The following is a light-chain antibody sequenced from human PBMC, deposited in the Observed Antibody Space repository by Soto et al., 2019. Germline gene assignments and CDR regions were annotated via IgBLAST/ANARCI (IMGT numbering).Light chain of an antibody. Sequence: DIQMTQSPSSVSASLGDRVTITCRASEDISNWLAWYQQRPGKAPKVLIYAATNLQSGVPSRFSGSGSGTDFTLTISSLQPEDFGTYYCQQANSFPLTFGGGTRVEIK. CDR3: QQANSFPLT. V-gene: IGKV1-12*01. CDR1: EDISNW. CDR2: AAT. J-gene: IGKJ4*01.